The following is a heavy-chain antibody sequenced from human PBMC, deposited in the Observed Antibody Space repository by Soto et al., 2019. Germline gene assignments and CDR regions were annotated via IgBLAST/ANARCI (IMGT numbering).Heavy chain of an antibody. D-gene: IGHD3-10*01. CDR1: GGSISTYS. CDR2: VHYTGTT. V-gene: IGHV4-59*01. Sequence: QVQLQESGPGLVKPSETLSLTCVLSGGSISTYSWSWIRQPPGKGLEWIANVHYTGTTNYNPSLKSRVTMSVDTSENQFSLRLTSVTAADTATYYCARDRGGLGWYSELWGRGTLLIVSS. J-gene: IGHJ2*01. CDR3: ARDRGGLGWYSEL.